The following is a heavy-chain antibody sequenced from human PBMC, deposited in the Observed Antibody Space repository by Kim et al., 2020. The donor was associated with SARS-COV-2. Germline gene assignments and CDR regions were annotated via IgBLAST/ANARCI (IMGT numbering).Heavy chain of an antibody. D-gene: IGHD5-12*01. J-gene: IGHJ6*02. CDR2: ISSNGGST. CDR1: GFTFSSYA. CDR3: AREGYIYYGMDV. Sequence: GGSLRLSCAASGFTFSSYAMHWVRQAPGKGLEYVSAISSNGGSTYYANSVKGRFTISRDNSKNTLYLQMGSLRAEDMAVYYCAREGYIYYGMDVWGQGTTVTVSS. V-gene: IGHV3-64*01.